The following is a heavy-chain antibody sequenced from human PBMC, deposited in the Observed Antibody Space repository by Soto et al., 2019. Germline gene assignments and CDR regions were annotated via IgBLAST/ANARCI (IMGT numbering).Heavy chain of an antibody. J-gene: IGHJ4*02. D-gene: IGHD1-20*01. CDR3: ARGITLPTPLDY. CDR1: GYTFTTYA. Sequence: QVQLVQSGAEEKKPGASVKVSCKASGYTFTTYAMHWVRQAPGQGLEWMGWINAGNGNTKYSQKFQGRVTTTRDTSARTAYMELSSLRSEDTAVYYCARGITLPTPLDYWGQGTLVTVSS. CDR2: INAGNGNT. V-gene: IGHV1-3*05.